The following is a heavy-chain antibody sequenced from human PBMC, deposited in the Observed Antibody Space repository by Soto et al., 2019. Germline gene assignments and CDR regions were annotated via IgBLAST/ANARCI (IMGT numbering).Heavy chain of an antibody. CDR2: INAGNGHT. CDR1: GYTFTNYA. CDR3: ARGIWERSSGWYYFEC. D-gene: IGHD6-19*01. J-gene: IGHJ4*02. V-gene: IGHV1-3*01. Sequence: ASVNVSCKASGYTFTNYAVNWVRLAPGQGLEWMGWINAGNGHTKYSQKFQDRVTLTRDASASTTYMELSSLRSEDTALYFCARGIWERSSGWYYFECWGKRTQVTASS.